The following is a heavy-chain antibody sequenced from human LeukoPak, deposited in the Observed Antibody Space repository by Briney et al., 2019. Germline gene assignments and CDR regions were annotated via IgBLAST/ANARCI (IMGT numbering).Heavy chain of an antibody. CDR3: ARTGYSGFDY. J-gene: IGHJ4*02. D-gene: IGHD5-12*01. CDR2: IYYTGST. Sequence: SETLSLTCTVSGGSISSYYWSWIRQPPGKALEWIGYIYYTGSTNYNPSLKSRVTISVDTSKNQFSLKLSSVTAADTAVYYCARTGYSGFDYWGQGTLVTVSS. CDR1: GGSISSYY. V-gene: IGHV4-59*01.